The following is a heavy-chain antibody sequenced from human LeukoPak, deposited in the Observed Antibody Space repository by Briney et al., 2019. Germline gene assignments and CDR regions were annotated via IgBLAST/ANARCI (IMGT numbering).Heavy chain of an antibody. V-gene: IGHV3-15*07. CDR3: TRDLESSL. Sequence: GLSLRVSCAASGFTFSNAWMNWVRQAPGKGLEWVGRIKRKSDGETTDYAAPVKGRFTISRDDSKNTLYLQMNSLKTEDTAVYYCTRDLESSLWGQGTLVIVSS. CDR1: GFTFSNAW. J-gene: IGHJ4*02. CDR2: IKRKSDGETT.